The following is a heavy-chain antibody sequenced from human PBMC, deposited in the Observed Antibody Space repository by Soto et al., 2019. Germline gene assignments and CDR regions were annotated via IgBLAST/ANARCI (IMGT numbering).Heavy chain of an antibody. CDR1: GGSISSGDYY. J-gene: IGHJ4*02. CDR2: IYYSGST. D-gene: IGHD4-17*01. V-gene: IGHV4-30-4*01. Sequence: SETLSLTCTVSGGSISSGDYYWSWIRQPPGKGLEWIGYIYYSGSTYHNPSLKSRVTISVDTSKNQFSLKLSSVTAADTAVYYCARRQYGDYFDYWGQGTLVTVSS. CDR3: ARRQYGDYFDY.